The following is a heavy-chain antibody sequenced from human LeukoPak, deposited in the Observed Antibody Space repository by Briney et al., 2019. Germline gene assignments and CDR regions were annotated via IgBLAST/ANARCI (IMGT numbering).Heavy chain of an antibody. V-gene: IGHV5-51*01. Sequence: GESLKISCKGPGYSFNRYWSCWVRQMPEKGLQLMGIISPGDSHTRVSPSFQGQVTISADKSISTAYLQWSSLKASDTAMYYCVRHEEVGGMFYLDYWGQGTLVNVSS. D-gene: IGHD6-19*01. J-gene: IGHJ4*02. CDR2: ISPGDSHT. CDR3: VRHEEVGGMFYLDY. CDR1: GYSFNRYW.